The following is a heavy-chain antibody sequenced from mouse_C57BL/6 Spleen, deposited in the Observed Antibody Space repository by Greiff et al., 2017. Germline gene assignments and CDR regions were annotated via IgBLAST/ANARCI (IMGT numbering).Heavy chain of an antibody. V-gene: IGHV1-82*01. CDR2: IYPGDGDT. J-gene: IGHJ2*01. Sequence: QVQLKESGPELVKPGASVKISCKASGYAFSSSWMNWVKQRPGPGLEWIGRIYPGDGDTNYNGKFKGKATLTADKSSSTAYMHLSSLTSEDSAVYFCARAAFYSNYGYFDDWGQGTTLTVSS. CDR1: GYAFSSSW. CDR3: ARAAFYSNYGYFDD. D-gene: IGHD2-5*01.